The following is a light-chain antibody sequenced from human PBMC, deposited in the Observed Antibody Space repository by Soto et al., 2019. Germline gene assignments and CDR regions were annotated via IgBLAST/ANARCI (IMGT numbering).Light chain of an antibody. CDR2: EVS. V-gene: IGLV2-14*01. CDR3: SSYTSSSTVV. CDR1: SSDVGGYNY. J-gene: IGLJ2*01. Sequence: QSVLTQPASVSGSPGQSITISCTGTSSDVGGYNYVSWYQQHPGKAPKLMIYEVSNRPYGVSNRFSGSKSGNTASLTISGLQAEDEADYDCSSYTSSSTVVFGGGTKLTV.